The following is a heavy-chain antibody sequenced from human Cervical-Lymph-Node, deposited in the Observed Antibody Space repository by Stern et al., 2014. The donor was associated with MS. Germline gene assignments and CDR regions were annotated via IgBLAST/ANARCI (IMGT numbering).Heavy chain of an antibody. Sequence: QLQLQESGPGLVKPSQTLSLTCTVSGGSISSGGYYWSWIRQHPGKGLEWIGYISYSGSTYYNASLKSRVTISVDTSNNQFSLKLSSVTAADTAVYYCAGVQWDYGGNSHRIDYWGQGTLVTVSS. V-gene: IGHV4-31*03. CDR1: GGSISSGGYY. CDR2: ISYSGST. D-gene: IGHD4-23*01. CDR3: AGVQWDYGGNSHRIDY. J-gene: IGHJ4*02.